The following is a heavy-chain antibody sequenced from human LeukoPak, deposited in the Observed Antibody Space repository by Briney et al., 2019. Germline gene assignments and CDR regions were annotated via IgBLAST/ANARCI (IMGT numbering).Heavy chain of an antibody. Sequence: ASVKVSCKASGGTFSSYAISWVRQAPGQGLEWMGRIIPIFGTANYAQKFQGRVTITTDESTSTAYMELSSLRSEDTAVYYCARGRYQLLWTGNWFDPWGQGTLVTVSS. CDR3: ARGRYQLLWTGNWFDP. V-gene: IGHV1-69*05. CDR1: GGTFSSYA. D-gene: IGHD2-2*01. CDR2: IIPIFGTA. J-gene: IGHJ5*02.